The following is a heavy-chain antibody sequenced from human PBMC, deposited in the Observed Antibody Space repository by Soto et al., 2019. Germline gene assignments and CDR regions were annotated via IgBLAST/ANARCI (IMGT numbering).Heavy chain of an antibody. CDR2: VNPNTGST. CDR3: DY. V-gene: IGHV1-2*02. CDR1: GYGFTGNY. J-gene: IGHJ4*02. Sequence: ASVKVSCKSSGYGFTGNYIHWIRQAPGQGLEWMGWVNPNTGSTTYAQKFKGRVTMTRDTSITTTYMQLNSLTSVYDISSAPDYWGQGTLVTVSS. D-gene: IGHD6-6*01.